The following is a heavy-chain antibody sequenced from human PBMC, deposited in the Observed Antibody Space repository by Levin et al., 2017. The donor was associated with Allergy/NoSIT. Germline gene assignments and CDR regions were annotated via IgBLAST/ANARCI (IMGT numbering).Heavy chain of an antibody. Sequence: SETLSLTCAVYGGSFSGYYWSWIRQPPGKGLEWIGEINHSGSTNYNPSLKSRVTISVDTSKNQFSLKLSSVTAADTAVYYCARGRRPLHSYYYYYGMDVWGQGTTVTVSS. CDR1: GGSFSGYY. V-gene: IGHV4-34*01. CDR3: ARGRRPLHSYYYYYGMDV. D-gene: IGHD3-3*02. CDR2: INHSGST. J-gene: IGHJ6*02.